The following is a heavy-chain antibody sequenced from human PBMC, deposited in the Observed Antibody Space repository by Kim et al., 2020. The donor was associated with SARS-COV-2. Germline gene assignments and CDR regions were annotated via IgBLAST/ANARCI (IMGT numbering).Heavy chain of an antibody. CDR1: EFTISNDW. CDR2: INSDGSST. CDR3: ARSSQKHYPFDY. V-gene: IGHV3-74*01. Sequence: GGSLRLSCAASEFTISNDWMHWVRQAPGKGLVWVSRINSDGSSTSYADSVKGRFTISRNNAKNTLYLQMNSLRAEDTAVYYCARSSQKHYPFDYWGQEPWSPSPQ. J-gene: IGHJ4*01. D-gene: IGHD3-3*02.